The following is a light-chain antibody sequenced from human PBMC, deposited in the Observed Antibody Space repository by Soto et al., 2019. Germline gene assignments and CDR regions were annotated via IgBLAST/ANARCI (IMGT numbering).Light chain of an antibody. CDR1: QSVSSSY. J-gene: IGKJ1*01. CDR2: GAS. Sequence: EIGVTQSPGTLSLSPGERATLSCRASQSVSSSYLAWYQQKPGQAPRLLIYGASSRATGIPDRFSGSGSGTDFTLTISRLEPEDFAVYYCQQYGSSPLTFGQGTKVEIK. V-gene: IGKV3-20*01. CDR3: QQYGSSPLT.